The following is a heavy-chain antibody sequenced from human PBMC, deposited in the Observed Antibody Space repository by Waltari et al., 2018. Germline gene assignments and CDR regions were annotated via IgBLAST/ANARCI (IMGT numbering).Heavy chain of an antibody. CDR3: ARDQTMGTAIRRATVP. V-gene: IGHV4-31*03. CDR2: IYYSGST. CDR1: GGSISSGGYY. Sequence: QVQLQESGPGLVKPSQTLSLTCTVSGGSISSGGYYWSWIRQHPGKGLEWIGYIYYSGSTYYNPSLKSRVTISVDTSKNQFSLKLSSVTAADTAVYYCARDQTMGTAIRRATVPWGQGTLVTVSS. J-gene: IGHJ5*02. D-gene: IGHD5-18*01.